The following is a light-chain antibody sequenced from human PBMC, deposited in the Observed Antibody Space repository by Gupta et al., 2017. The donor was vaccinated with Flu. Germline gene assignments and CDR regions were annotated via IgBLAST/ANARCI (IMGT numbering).Light chain of an antibody. CDR2: GAA. J-gene: IGKJ1*01. CDR3: QQHGIKLWT. Sequence: CTLPLSPGERATLSCRASQSVNNNWVTWYQQKSGQAPRRLIYGAASRATGGPERCSGGGSGTDVTPTSRSLEPEDVSVDYCQQHGIKLWTFGQGTKVEIK. CDR1: QSVNNNW. V-gene: IGKV3-20*01.